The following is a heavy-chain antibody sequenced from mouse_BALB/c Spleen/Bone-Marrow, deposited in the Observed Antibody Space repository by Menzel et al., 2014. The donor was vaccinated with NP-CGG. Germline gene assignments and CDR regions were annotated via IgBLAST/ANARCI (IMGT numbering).Heavy chain of an antibody. J-gene: IGHJ1*01. V-gene: IGHV1-80*01. D-gene: IGHD3-3*01. CDR2: IYPGDGDT. CDR3: ARSQGGYWYFNV. CDR1: GYAFSSYW. Sequence: QVQLQHSGAELVRPGSSVKISCKASGYAFSSYWMNWVKQRPGQGLEWIGQIYPGDGDTNYNGKFKGKATLTADKSSSTAYMQLSSLTSEDSAVYFCARSQGGYWYFNVWGAGTTVTVSS.